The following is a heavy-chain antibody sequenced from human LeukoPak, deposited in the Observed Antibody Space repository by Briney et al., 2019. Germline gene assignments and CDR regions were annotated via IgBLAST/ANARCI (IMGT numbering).Heavy chain of an antibody. V-gene: IGHV3-30-3*01. CDR2: ISDDGSRQ. Sequence: GGSLRLSCAASGFTFSDYAMTWVRQAPGKGLEWVAFISDDGSRQHYADSVKGRFTISRDNSENTLNLQMNSLRAEDTAVYYCVKDRTGTYTLDYWGQGTLVTVSS. CDR3: VKDRTGTYTLDY. D-gene: IGHD3-10*01. CDR1: GFTFSDYA. J-gene: IGHJ4*02.